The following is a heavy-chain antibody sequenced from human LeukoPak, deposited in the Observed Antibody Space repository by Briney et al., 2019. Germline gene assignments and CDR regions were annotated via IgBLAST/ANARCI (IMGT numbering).Heavy chain of an antibody. CDR1: GFTFNSYW. CDR2: IRQDGSDE. D-gene: IGHD2-15*01. J-gene: IGHJ4*02. CDR3: ARHSRGSPIDD. V-gene: IGHV3-7*01. Sequence: PGGSLRLSCAASGFTFNSYWMSWVRQAPEKGLEWLANIRQDGSDEQYVDSVKGRFTISRDNAKNSLYLQMSSLSAEDTAVYYCARHSRGSPIDDWGQGTLVTVSS.